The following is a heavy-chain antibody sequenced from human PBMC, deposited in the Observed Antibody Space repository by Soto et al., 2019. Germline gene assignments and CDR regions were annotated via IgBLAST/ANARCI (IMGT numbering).Heavy chain of an antibody. D-gene: IGHD3-3*01. CDR3: ARGYYDFWSGYYISPYGMDV. V-gene: IGHV3-11*01. Sequence: GGSLRLSCAVSGFTFSDYYMSWIRQAPGKGLEWVSYVSSRGSSIYYADSVKGRFTISRDNAKNSLYLQMNGLRAEDTAVYYCARGYYDFWSGYYISPYGMDVWGQGTTVTVSS. CDR1: GFTFSDYY. CDR2: VSSRGSSI. J-gene: IGHJ6*02.